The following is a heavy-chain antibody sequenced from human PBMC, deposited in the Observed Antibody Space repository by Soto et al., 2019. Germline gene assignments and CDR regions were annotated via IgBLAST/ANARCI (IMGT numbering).Heavy chain of an antibody. V-gene: IGHV1-69*02. CDR1: GGTFSSYT. Sequence: QVQLVQSGAEVKKPGSSVKVSCKASGGTFSSYTISWVRQAPGQGLEWMGRIIPILGIANYAQKFQGRVTITADKSTSTAYMELSSLRSEDTAVYYCAGYYYDSSGYATLFAFDIWGQGTMVTVSS. D-gene: IGHD3-22*01. CDR3: AGYYYDSSGYATLFAFDI. J-gene: IGHJ3*02. CDR2: IIPILGIA.